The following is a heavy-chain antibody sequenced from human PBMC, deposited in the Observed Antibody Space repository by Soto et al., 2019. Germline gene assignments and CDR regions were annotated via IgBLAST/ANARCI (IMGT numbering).Heavy chain of an antibody. CDR1: GYTFTGSG. J-gene: IGHJ4*02. V-gene: IGHV1-18*01. D-gene: IGHD3-16*01. Sequence: QVQLVQSGAEVKKPGASVKVACKAYGYTFTGSGITWVRQAPGQGPEWTGWFNTYKGNTNYAQKFQGRVTMTTDTSTSTAYMELRSLRSDDTAVYSCARERGNYAYGDYWGQGTLVTVSS. CDR2: FNTYKGNT. CDR3: ARERGNYAYGDY.